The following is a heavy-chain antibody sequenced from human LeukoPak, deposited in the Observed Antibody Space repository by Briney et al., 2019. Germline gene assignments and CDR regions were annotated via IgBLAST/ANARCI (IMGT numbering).Heavy chain of an antibody. CDR1: GGSIRSCSYY. D-gene: IGHD3-10*01. V-gene: IGHV4-39*01. J-gene: IGHJ6*02. CDR3: ANQAGSGSYHYYYYGMDV. Sequence: SETLSLTCTVSGGSIRSCSYYWGWIRQPPGKGREWIGGIYYSGSTYYNPSLKSRVTISVDTSKNLFSLKLSSVTAADTAVYYCANQAGSGSYHYYYYGMDVWGQGTTVTVSS. CDR2: IYYSGST.